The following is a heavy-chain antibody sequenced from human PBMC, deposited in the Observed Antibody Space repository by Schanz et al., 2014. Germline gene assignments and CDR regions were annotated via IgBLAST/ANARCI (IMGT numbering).Heavy chain of an antibody. CDR3: AREISGVATFDY. V-gene: IGHV4-59*01. CDR1: GDSISGYY. D-gene: IGHD5-12*01. CDR2: IYYSGST. Sequence: QVQLQESGPGLVKPSETLSLTCTVSGDSISGYYWNWIRQPPGKGLEWIAYIYYSGSTSYKPSLKPRVTISGDTSKNQVSLKLSSVTAADTAVYYCAREISGVATFDYWGQGTLVTVSS. J-gene: IGHJ4*02.